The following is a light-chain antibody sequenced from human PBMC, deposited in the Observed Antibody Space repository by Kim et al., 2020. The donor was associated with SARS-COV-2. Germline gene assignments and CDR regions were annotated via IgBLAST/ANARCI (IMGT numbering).Light chain of an antibody. CDR2: ADI. CDR1: SSHSGSGYY. Sequence: QRVIISCTGGSSHSGSGYYVHWYQQLPGLAPRLLIYADISRPSGIPDRFSASKSGTSASLAITGLQAEDEADYYCQSYDNSLGVSVFGGGTQLTVL. CDR3: QSYDNSLGVSV. J-gene: IGLJ3*02. V-gene: IGLV1-40*01.